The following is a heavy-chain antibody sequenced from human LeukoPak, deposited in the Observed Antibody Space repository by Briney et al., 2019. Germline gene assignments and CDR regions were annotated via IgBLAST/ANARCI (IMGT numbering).Heavy chain of an antibody. Sequence: PGGSLRLSCAASGFTFSSYSMHWVRQAPGKGLVWVSRIDSDGSSTSYADSVKGRFTISRDNAKNTLYLQMNSLRAEDTAVYYCARDSPSAYSSGWYGFDYWGQGTLVTVSS. D-gene: IGHD6-19*01. CDR3: ARDSPSAYSSGWYGFDY. V-gene: IGHV3-74*01. CDR1: GFTFSSYS. J-gene: IGHJ4*02. CDR2: IDSDGSST.